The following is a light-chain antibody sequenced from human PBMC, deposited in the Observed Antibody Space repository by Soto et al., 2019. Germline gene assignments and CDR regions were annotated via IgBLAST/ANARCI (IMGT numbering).Light chain of an antibody. Sequence: QSALTQPASVSGSPGQSITISCTGTSSDVGGYNYVSWYQQHPGKVPKLMIYDVSNRPSGVSDRFSGSKSGNTASLTISGLQAEDEADYYCSSYTSRHTLVFGTGTKATVL. CDR2: DVS. CDR3: SSYTSRHTLV. J-gene: IGLJ1*01. V-gene: IGLV2-14*03. CDR1: SSDVGGYNY.